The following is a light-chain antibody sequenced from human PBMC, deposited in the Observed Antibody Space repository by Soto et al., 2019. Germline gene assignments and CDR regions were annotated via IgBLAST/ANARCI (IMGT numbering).Light chain of an antibody. J-gene: IGKJ2*01. Sequence: DIHVTQSPSSVSASVGDRVTITCRASQAITSWLAWYQQKPGRAPKLLIYDASSLESGVPSRFSGSGSGTEFTLTISSLQPDDFATYYCQQYNSYSSFGQGTKLEIK. V-gene: IGKV1-5*01. CDR3: QQYNSYSS. CDR2: DAS. CDR1: QAITSW.